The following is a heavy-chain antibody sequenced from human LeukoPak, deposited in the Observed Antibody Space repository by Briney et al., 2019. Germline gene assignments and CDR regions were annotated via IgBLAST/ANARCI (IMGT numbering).Heavy chain of an antibody. D-gene: IGHD2-8*01. CDR3: AGGSSGDCTNGVCYYYYYYYMDV. CDR1: GFTFSSYS. J-gene: IGHJ6*03. Sequence: PGGSLRLSCAASGFTFSSYSMNWVRQAPGKGLEWVSSISSSSSYIYYADSVKGRFTISRDNAKNSLYLQMNSPRAEDTAVYYCAGGSSGDCTNGVCYYYYYYYMDVWGKGTTVTVSS. V-gene: IGHV3-21*01. CDR2: ISSSSSYI.